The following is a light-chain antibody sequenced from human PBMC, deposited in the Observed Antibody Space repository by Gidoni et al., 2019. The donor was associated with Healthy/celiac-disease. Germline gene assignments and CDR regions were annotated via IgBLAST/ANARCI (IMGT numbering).Light chain of an antibody. CDR3: QQYGSSPCT. CDR2: GAS. CDR1: QSVSSSY. Sequence: EIVLTQSLGTLSLSQGERATLSCMASQSVSSSYLAWYQQKPGQAPRLLIYGASSRATGIPDRFRGSGSGTDFTLTISRLEPEDFAVYYCQQYGSSPCTFGQGTRLEIK. V-gene: IGKV3-20*01. J-gene: IGKJ5*01.